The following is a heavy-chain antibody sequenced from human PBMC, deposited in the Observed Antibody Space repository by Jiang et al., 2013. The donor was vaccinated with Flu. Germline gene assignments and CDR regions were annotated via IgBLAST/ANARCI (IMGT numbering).Heavy chain of an antibody. J-gene: IGHJ3*02. Sequence: VQLLESGGGLVKPGGSLRLSCAASGFTFSDYYMSWIRQAPGKGLEWVSYISSSSSYTNYADSVKGRFTISRDNAKNSLYLQMNSLRAEDTAVYYCARKSSYPDAFDIWGQGTMVTVSS. CDR3: ARKSSYPDAFDI. V-gene: IGHV3-11*03. CDR1: GFTFSDYY. CDR2: ISSSSSYT. D-gene: IGHD5-18*01.